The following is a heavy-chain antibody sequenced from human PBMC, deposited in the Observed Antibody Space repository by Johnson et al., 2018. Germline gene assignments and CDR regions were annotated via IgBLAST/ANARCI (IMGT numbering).Heavy chain of an antibody. D-gene: IGHD6-19*01. J-gene: IGHJ6*02. CDR2: ISSSSTTI. Sequence: VQLVQSGGTLVQPGGSPRLSCAASGFPFSTYNMNWVRQAPGKGLEWVSYISSSSTTIYYADSVRGRFTISRDNAKNSLYLQMNSLRDEDRAVYYCARVGQWLVRNYYYYGMDVWGQGATVTVSS. CDR3: ARVGQWLVRNYYYYGMDV. V-gene: IGHV3-48*02. CDR1: GFPFSTYN.